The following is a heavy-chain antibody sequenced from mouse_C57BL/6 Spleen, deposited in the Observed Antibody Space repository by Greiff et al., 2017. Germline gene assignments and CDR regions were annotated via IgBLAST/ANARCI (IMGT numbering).Heavy chain of an antibody. CDR1: GYAFSSSW. Sequence: QVQLKESGPELVKPGASVKISCKASGYAFSSSWMNWVKQRPGKGLEWIGRIYPGDGDTNYNGKFKGKATLTADKSSSTAYMQLSSLTSEDSAVYFGARRKAQGFAYWGQGTLVTVSA. D-gene: IGHD3-2*02. V-gene: IGHV1-82*01. CDR3: ARRKAQGFAY. J-gene: IGHJ3*01. CDR2: IYPGDGDT.